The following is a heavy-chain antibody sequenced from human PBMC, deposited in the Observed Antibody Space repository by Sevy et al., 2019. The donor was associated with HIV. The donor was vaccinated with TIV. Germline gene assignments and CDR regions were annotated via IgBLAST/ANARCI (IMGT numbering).Heavy chain of an antibody. CDR3: ARVVEAAGIDPYYYGVDV. Sequence: ASVKVSCKASGYTFTDYYIHWVRQAPGQGLEWMGWINPKSGGTNYAQKFHGRVTKTRDMSISTAYMELSRLRSDDTAVYYCARVVEAAGIDPYYYGVDVWGPGATVTVSS. V-gene: IGHV1-2*02. D-gene: IGHD6-13*01. J-gene: IGHJ6*02. CDR1: GYTFTDYY. CDR2: INPKSGGT.